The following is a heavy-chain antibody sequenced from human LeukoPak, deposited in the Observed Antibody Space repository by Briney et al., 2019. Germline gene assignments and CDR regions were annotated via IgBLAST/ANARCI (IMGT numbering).Heavy chain of an antibody. CDR2: IYYSGST. D-gene: IGHD3-16*01. CDR3: AADLGTFDP. J-gene: IGHJ5*02. Sequence: ASETLSLTCTVSGDSISSYYWSWIRQPPGKGLEWIGYIYYSGSTNYNPSLKSRVTISVDTSKNQFSLKLSSVTAADTAVYYCAADLGTFDPWGQGTLVTVST. CDR1: GDSISSYY. V-gene: IGHV4-59*01.